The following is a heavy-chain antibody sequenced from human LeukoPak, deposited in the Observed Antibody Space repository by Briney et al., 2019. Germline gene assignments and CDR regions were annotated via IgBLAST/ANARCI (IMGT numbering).Heavy chain of an antibody. CDR2: IRYDGSNK. CDR3: AKETYYYDSSGYYQYWYFDL. D-gene: IGHD3-22*01. CDR1: GFTFSNYA. Sequence: GGSLRLSCAASGFTFSNYAMNWVRQAPGKGLEWVAFIRYDGSNKYYADSVKGRFTISRDNSKNTLYLQMNSLRAEDTAVYYCAKETYYYDSSGYYQYWYFDLWGRGTLVTVSS. V-gene: IGHV3-30*02. J-gene: IGHJ2*01.